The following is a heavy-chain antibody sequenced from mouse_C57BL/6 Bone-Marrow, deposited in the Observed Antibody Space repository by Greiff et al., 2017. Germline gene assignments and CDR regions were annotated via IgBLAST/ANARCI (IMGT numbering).Heavy chain of an antibody. Sequence: EVMLVESGGDLVKPGGSLKLPCAASGFTFSSYGMSWVRQTPDKRLEWVATISSGGSYTYYPDSVKGRFTISRDNAKNTLYLQMSSLKSEDKAMDYCARHGRIYYGYDEGDYWGQGTTLTVSS. CDR2: ISSGGSYT. D-gene: IGHD2-2*01. CDR1: GFTFSSYG. V-gene: IGHV5-6*01. J-gene: IGHJ2*01. CDR3: ARHGRIYYGYDEGDY.